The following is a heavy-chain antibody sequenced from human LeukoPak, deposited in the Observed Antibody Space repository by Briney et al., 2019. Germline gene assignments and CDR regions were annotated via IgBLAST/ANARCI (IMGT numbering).Heavy chain of an antibody. V-gene: IGHV3-23*01. CDR2: IGGSGGST. CDR1: GFTFSSYA. J-gene: IGHJ2*01. Sequence: GGSLRLSCAASGFTFSSYAMSWVRQAPGKGLEWVSAIGGSGGSTYYADSVKGRLTISRDNSKNTLYLQMSSLRADDTAVYYCAQGARADTYWYFDLWGRGTLVTVSS. CDR3: AQGARADTYWYFDL. D-gene: IGHD3-16*01.